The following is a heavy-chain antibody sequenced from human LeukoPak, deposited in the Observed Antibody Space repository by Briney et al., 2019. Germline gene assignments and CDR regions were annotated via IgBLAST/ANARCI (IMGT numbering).Heavy chain of an antibody. CDR3: ARERITMVRGVMRYYYGMDV. V-gene: IGHV4-59*12. CDR1: GGSISSYY. D-gene: IGHD3-10*01. J-gene: IGHJ6*02. Sequence: PSETLSLTCTVSGGSISSYYWSWIRQPPGKGLEWIGYIYYSGSTNYNPSLKSRVTISVDTSKNQFSLKLSSVTAADTAVYYCARERITMVRGVMRYYYGMDVWGQGTTVTVSS. CDR2: IYYSGST.